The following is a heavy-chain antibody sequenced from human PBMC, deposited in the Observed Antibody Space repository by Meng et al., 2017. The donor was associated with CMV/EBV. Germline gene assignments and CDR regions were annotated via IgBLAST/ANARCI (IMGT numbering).Heavy chain of an antibody. D-gene: IGHD2-21*01. CDR1: GFTFSSYG. Sequence: GGSLSLSCAASGFTFSSYGMHWVRQAPGKGLEWVAFIRYDGSNKYYADSVKGRFTISRDNSKNTLYLQMNSLRAEDTAVYYCAKDNPFGYCGGDCYFRYFDYWGQGTLVTVSS. CDR2: IRYDGSNK. J-gene: IGHJ4*02. V-gene: IGHV3-30*02. CDR3: AKDNPFGYCGGDCYFRYFDY.